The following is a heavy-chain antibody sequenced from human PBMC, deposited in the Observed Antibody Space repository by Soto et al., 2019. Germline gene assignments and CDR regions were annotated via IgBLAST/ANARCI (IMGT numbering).Heavy chain of an antibody. J-gene: IGHJ4*02. CDR2: ISYDGSNK. CDR3: ARDKREQWLSTFDY. Sequence: QVQLVESGGGVVQPGRSLRLSCAASGFTFSSYAMHWVRQAPGKGLEWVAVISYDGSNKYYAESVKGRFTISRDNSKNTVYLQMNSLRGEDTAVYYCARDKREQWLSTFDYWGQGNLVTVSS. V-gene: IGHV3-30-3*01. D-gene: IGHD6-19*01. CDR1: GFTFSSYA.